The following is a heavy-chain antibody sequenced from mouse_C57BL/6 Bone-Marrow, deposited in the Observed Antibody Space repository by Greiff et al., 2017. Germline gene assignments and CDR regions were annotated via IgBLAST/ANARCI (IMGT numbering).Heavy chain of an antibody. Sequence: EVKVVESGGGLVKPGGSLKLSCAASGFTFSSYAMSWVRQTPEKRLEWVATISDGGSYTYYPDNVKGRFTISRDNAKNNLYLQMSHLKSEDTAMYYCAREPLGWYFDVWGTGTTVTVS. V-gene: IGHV5-4*01. J-gene: IGHJ1*03. CDR2: ISDGGSYT. CDR3: AREPLGWYFDV. CDR1: GFTFSSYA.